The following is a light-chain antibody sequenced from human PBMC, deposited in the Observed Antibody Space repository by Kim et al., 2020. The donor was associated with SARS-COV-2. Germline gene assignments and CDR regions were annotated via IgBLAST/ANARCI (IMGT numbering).Light chain of an antibody. J-gene: IGKJ2*01. CDR2: GAS. CDR1: QSVGTN. V-gene: IGKV3-15*01. Sequence: EIVMTQSPANLSVSPGVRATLSCRASQSVGTNLAWYQQKPGQAPRLLIYGASTRATAIPARFSGRGSGTEFTLTISSLQSEDFAVYYCQQYKDWPPMYTFGQATKLEI. CDR3: QQYKDWPPMYT.